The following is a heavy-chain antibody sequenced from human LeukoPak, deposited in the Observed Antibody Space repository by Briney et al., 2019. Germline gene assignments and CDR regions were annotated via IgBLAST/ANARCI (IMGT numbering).Heavy chain of an antibody. CDR3: ARHPRISLIVVRDDAFDI. J-gene: IGHJ3*02. D-gene: IGHD3-22*01. CDR2: ISSSSSYT. CDR1: GFTFSDYY. Sequence: GGSLRLSCAASGFTFSDYYMSCIRQAPGKGLEWASYISSSSSYTNYADSVKGRFTISRDNAKNSLYLQMNSLRAEDTAVYYCARHPRISLIVVRDDAFDIWGQGTMVTVSS. V-gene: IGHV3-11*06.